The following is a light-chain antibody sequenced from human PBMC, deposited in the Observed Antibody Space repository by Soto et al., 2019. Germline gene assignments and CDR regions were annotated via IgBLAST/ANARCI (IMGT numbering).Light chain of an antibody. CDR2: DVT. J-gene: IGLJ2*01. V-gene: IGLV2-14*03. CDR3: SSYTTSTTLVE. Sequence: QSALTQPASVSGSPGQSISISCTGTTSDVGDYKSVAWYQQHPGKAPKLIITDVTTRPSGVSSRFSGSKSGNTASLTISGIEAEDEADYYCSSYTTSTTLVEFGGGTKLTVL. CDR1: TSDVGDYKS.